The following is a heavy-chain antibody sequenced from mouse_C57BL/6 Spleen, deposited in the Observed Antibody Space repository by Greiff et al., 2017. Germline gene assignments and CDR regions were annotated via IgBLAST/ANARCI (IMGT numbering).Heavy chain of an antibody. J-gene: IGHJ3*01. CDR2: IDPSDSYT. CDR3: ARGRDGKGAWFAY. V-gene: IGHV1-69*01. Sequence: QVQLQQPGAELVMPGASVKLSCKASGYTFTSYWMHWVKQRPGQGLEWIGEIDPSDSYTNYNQKFKGKSTLTVDNSSSTAYMQLSSLTSEDSAVYYCARGRDGKGAWFAYWGQGTLVTVSA. D-gene: IGHD2-1*01. CDR1: GYTFTSYW.